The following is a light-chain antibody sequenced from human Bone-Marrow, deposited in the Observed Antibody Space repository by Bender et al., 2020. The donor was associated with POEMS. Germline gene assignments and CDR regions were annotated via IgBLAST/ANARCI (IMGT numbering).Light chain of an antibody. Sequence: QSVLTQPPSASGTPGQRVTISCSGSSSNIGTNPVNWYQQLPGTAPKLLIYINNQRPSGVRDRFSGSKSGNTASLTVFGLQTEDEAEYYCSSYAGTNNYLLFGGGTKVTVL. CDR2: INN. CDR3: SSYAGTNNYLL. J-gene: IGLJ3*02. V-gene: IGLV1-44*01. CDR1: SSNIGTNP.